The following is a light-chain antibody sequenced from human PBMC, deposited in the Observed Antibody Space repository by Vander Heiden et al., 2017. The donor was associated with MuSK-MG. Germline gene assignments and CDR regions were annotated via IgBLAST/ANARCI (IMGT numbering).Light chain of an antibody. CDR3: QQSDNTSFT. Sequence: IQMTQSPSSQSASVGDRVTITCRASQRISNYLNWYQQKPGKAPKLLIYAASSLQSGAPSRFSGSGSGTDFTLTISRLQPEDFATYYCQQSDNTSFTFGQGTKMDIK. V-gene: IGKV1-39*01. CDR2: AAS. CDR1: QRISNY. J-gene: IGKJ2*01.